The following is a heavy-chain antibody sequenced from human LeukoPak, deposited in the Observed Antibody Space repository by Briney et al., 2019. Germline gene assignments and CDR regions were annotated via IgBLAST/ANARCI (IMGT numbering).Heavy chain of an antibody. CDR3: AKSRGSSCYGPIDY. Sequence: GGSLRLSCAASGFTFSSYAMSWVRQAPGRGLEWVSVISGSGGSTYYADSVKGRFTISRDNSRNTLYLQMNSLRAEDTAVYYCAKSRGSSCYGPIDYWGQETLVTVSS. V-gene: IGHV3-23*01. CDR2: ISGSGGST. J-gene: IGHJ4*02. CDR1: GFTFSSYA. D-gene: IGHD2-2*01.